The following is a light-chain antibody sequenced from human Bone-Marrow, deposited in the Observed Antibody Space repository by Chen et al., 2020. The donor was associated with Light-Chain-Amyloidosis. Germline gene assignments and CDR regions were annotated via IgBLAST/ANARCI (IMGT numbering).Light chain of an antibody. CDR1: DLPTKY. CDR3: QSADSSGTYEVI. CDR2: RDT. J-gene: IGLJ2*01. V-gene: IGLV3-25*03. Sequence: SYELTHPPSVSVSPGQSARISCSGDDLPTKYAYWSQQNPGQAPVLVIHRDTERPSGISERFSGSSSGTTATLTISGVQAEDEADYHCQSADSSGTYEVIFGGGTKLTVL.